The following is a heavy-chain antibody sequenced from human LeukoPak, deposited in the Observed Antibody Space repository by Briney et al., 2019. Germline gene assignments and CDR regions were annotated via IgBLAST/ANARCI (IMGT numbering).Heavy chain of an antibody. V-gene: IGHV3-74*01. D-gene: IGHD3-3*01. Sequence: PGGSLRLSCAASGFTFSSYGMHWVRQAPGKGLVWVSRINSDGSSTTYADSVKGRFTISRDNAKNTLYLQMNSLGAEDTAVYYCAGDYTIFGVVIIRNDAFDIWGQGTMVTVSS. J-gene: IGHJ3*02. CDR2: INSDGSST. CDR1: GFTFSSYG. CDR3: AGDYTIFGVVIIRNDAFDI.